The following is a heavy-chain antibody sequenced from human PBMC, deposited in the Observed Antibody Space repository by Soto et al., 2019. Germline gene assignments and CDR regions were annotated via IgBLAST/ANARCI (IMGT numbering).Heavy chain of an antibody. CDR1: GGTFSSYA. CDR3: ARDGYYYDSLNWFDP. CDR2: IIPIFGTA. D-gene: IGHD3-22*01. Sequence: SVKVSCKASGGTFSSYAISWVRQAPGQGLEWMGGIIPIFGTANYAQKFQGRVTITADKSTSTAYMELSSLRSEDTAVYYCARDGYYYDSLNWFDPWGQGTLVTVSS. J-gene: IGHJ5*02. V-gene: IGHV1-69*06.